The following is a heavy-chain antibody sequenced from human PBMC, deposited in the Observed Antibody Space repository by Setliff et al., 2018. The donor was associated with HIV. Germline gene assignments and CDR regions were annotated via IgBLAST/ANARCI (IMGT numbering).Heavy chain of an antibody. J-gene: IGHJ4*02. CDR3: AREIRNYDFWSGYWEDHYFDS. V-gene: IGHV1-3*01. CDR2: INAGNGNT. CDR1: GYTFTSYA. D-gene: IGHD3-3*01. Sequence: GASVKVSCKASGYTFTSYAMHWVRQAPGQRLEWMGWINAGNGNTKYSQKFQGRVTITRDTSASTAYTELSSLRSEDTAVYYCAREIRNYDFWSGYWEDHYFDSWGQGTLVTVSS.